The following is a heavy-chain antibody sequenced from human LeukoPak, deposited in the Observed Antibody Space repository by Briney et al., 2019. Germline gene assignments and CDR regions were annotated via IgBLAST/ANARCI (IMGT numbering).Heavy chain of an antibody. V-gene: IGHV1-8*03. CDR1: GYTFISYD. CDR2: MNPNSGNT. J-gene: IGHJ5*02. CDR3: AGGSTSSGFDP. D-gene: IGHD2-2*01. Sequence: ASVKVSCKASGYTFISYDINWVRQATGQGLEWMGWMNPNSGNTGYAQKFQGRVTITRNTSISTAYMELSSLRSEDTAVYYCAGGSTSSGFDPWGQGTLVTVSS.